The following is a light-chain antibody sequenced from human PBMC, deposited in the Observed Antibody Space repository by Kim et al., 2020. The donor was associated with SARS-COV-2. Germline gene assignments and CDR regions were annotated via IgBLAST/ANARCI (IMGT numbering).Light chain of an antibody. J-gene: IGKJ4*01. CDR2: RTS. CDR3: QQHNDWPLT. Sequence: EIVMTQSPDTLSLSPGERATLSCRASQIVSNTNLVWYQQKPGQAPSLLIYRTSTRAAGVPARFSGSGSGTEFTLTISSLQSEDFAVYYCQQHNDWPLTFGGGTKVDIK. CDR1: QIVSNTN. V-gene: IGKV3-15*01.